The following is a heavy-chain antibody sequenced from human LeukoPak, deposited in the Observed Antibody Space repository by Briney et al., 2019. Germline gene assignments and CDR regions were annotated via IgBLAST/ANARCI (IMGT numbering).Heavy chain of an antibody. J-gene: IGHJ4*02. V-gene: IGHV3-30*18. CDR2: ISYDGSNK. D-gene: IGHD5-18*01. CDR3: AKDRSGDSYGDFDY. CDR1: GFTFSSYG. Sequence: GRSLRLSCAASGFTFSSYGMHWVRQAPRKGLEWVAVISYDGSNKYYADSVKGRFTISRDNSKNTLYLQMNSLRAEDTAVYYCAKDRSGDSYGDFDYWGQGTLVTVSS.